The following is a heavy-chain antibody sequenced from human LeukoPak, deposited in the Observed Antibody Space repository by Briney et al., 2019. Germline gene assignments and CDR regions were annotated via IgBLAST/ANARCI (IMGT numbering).Heavy chain of an antibody. D-gene: IGHD3-22*01. CDR1: GFTFDDHA. CDR2: INWDGSRI. V-gene: IGHV3-9*01. CDR3: ARASYYCDTSGLGAFDL. J-gene: IGHJ3*01. Sequence: PGGSLRLSCAASGFTFDDHAVYWVRQAPGKGLEWVSGINWDGSRIGYADPVKGRFTISRDSAKNSLFLQMSSLRIEDTALYYCARASYYCDTSGLGAFDLWGQGTLVTVSS.